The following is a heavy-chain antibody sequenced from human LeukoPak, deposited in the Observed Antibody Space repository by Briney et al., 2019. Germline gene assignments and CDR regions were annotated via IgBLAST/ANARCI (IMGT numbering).Heavy chain of an antibody. CDR3: ARVGGGNSAPLINWFDP. CDR1: GGSFSGYY. Sequence: PSETLSLTCAVYGGSFSGYYWSWIRQPPGKGLEWIGEINHSGSTNYNPSLKSRVTISVDTSKNQFSLKLSSVTAADTAVYYCARVGGGNSAPLINWFDPWGQGTLVTVSS. V-gene: IGHV4-34*01. CDR2: INHSGST. J-gene: IGHJ5*02. D-gene: IGHD4-23*01.